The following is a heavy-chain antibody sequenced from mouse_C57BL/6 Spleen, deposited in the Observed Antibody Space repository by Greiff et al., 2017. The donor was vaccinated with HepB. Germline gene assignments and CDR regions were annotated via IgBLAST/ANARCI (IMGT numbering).Heavy chain of an antibody. Sequence: EVHLVESGGGLVKPGGSLKLSCAASGFTFSDYGMHWVRQAPEKGLEWVAYISSGSSTIYYADTVKGRFTISRDNAKNTLFLQMTSLRSEDTAMYYCAKVWDWYFDVWGTGTTVTVSS. CDR1: GFTFSDYG. V-gene: IGHV5-17*01. CDR2: ISSGSSTI. J-gene: IGHJ1*03. D-gene: IGHD2-10*02. CDR3: AKVWDWYFDV.